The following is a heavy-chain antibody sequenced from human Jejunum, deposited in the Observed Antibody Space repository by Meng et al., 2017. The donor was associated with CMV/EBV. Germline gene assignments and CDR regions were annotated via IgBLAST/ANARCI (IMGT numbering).Heavy chain of an antibody. V-gene: IGHV4-4*01. D-gene: IGHD2-8*02. CDR3: ARSSGYWSLDY. CDR2: ISHSGIT. CDR1: GDSNSRNNY. Sequence: AVTGDSNSRNNYWSWDRQPPGKGLEWIGEISHSGITKYTPSLKSRVTISVDKTKNYFSLNLISVTAADTGVYFCARSSGYWSLDYWGQGTLVTVSS. J-gene: IGHJ4*02.